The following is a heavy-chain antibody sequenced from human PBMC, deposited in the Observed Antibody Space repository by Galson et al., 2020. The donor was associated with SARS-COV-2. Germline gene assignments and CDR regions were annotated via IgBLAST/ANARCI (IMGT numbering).Heavy chain of an antibody. CDR3: ARVVPYYYGSGSTNKFDP. D-gene: IGHD3-10*01. Sequence: SGTLSLTCTVSGGSISSGGYYWSWIRQHPGKGLEWIGYIYYSGSTYYNPSLKSRVTISVDTSKNQFSLKLSSVTAADTAVYYCARVVPYYYGSGSTNKFDPWGQGTLVTVSS. J-gene: IGHJ5*02. CDR1: GGSISSGGYY. V-gene: IGHV4-31*03. CDR2: IYYSGST.